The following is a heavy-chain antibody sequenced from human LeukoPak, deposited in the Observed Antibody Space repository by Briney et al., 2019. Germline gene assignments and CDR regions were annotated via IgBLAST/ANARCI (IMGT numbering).Heavy chain of an antibody. CDR1: GFTFDDYA. J-gene: IGHJ3*02. Sequence: GGSLRLSCAASGFTFDDYAMHWVRQAPGKGLEWVSGISWNSGSIGYADSVKGRFTISRDNAKNSLYLQMNSLRAEDMALYYCAKGFGELLYDAFDIWGQGTMVTVSS. CDR2: ISWNSGSI. V-gene: IGHV3-9*03. D-gene: IGHD3-10*01. CDR3: AKGFGELLYDAFDI.